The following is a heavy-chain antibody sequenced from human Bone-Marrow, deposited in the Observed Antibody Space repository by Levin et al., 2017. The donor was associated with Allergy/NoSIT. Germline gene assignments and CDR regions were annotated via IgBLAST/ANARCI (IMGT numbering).Heavy chain of an antibody. Sequence: KPGGSLRLSCAASGFTFSDYYMSWIRQAPGKGLEWVSYISSSGSTIYYADSVKGRFTISRDNAKNSLYLQMNSLRAEDTAVYYCARDHDILTGYYAPHKRYYYYGMDVWGQGTTVTVSS. CDR3: ARDHDILTGYYAPHKRYYYYGMDV. J-gene: IGHJ6*02. D-gene: IGHD3-9*01. CDR2: ISSSGSTI. V-gene: IGHV3-11*01. CDR1: GFTFSDYY.